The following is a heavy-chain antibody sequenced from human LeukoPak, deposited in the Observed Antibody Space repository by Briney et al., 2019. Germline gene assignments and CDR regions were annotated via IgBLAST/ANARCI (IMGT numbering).Heavy chain of an antibody. D-gene: IGHD4-17*01. CDR2: IRQDGIET. J-gene: IGHJ3*02. Sequence: GGSLRLSCAASGFIFSNSWMSWVRQTPGKELEWVANIRQDGIETDYMDSVKGRFIISRDNAKNSLYLQMNSLRAEDMALYYCATSLYGDYAAWDAFDIWGQGTMVTVSS. CDR3: ATSLYGDYAAWDAFDI. CDR1: GFIFSNSW. V-gene: IGHV3-7*03.